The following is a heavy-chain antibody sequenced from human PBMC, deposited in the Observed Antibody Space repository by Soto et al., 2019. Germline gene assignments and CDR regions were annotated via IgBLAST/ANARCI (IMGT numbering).Heavy chain of an antibody. Sequence: GGSLRLSCTASGFTFGDYAMSWFRQAPGKGLEWVVFIRSKAYGGTTEYAASVKGRFNISRDDSKSIAYLQMNSLKTEDTAVYYCTREGYCSGGSCYSVGGLFDPWGQGTLVTVSS. CDR1: GFTFGDYA. CDR3: TREGYCSGGSCYSVGGLFDP. D-gene: IGHD2-15*01. CDR2: IRSKAYGGTT. J-gene: IGHJ5*02. V-gene: IGHV3-49*03.